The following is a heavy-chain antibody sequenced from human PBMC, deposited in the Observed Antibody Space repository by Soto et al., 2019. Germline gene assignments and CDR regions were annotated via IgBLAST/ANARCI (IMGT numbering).Heavy chain of an antibody. CDR2: IYYIGTT. Sequence: LSPTCTVSGGSISSGAYYWSWIRQPPGQGLEWIGYIYYIGTTYYNPSLKSRITISVDTSKNQFSLKLSSVTAADTAVYYCAREQRYSGYDTSPAFDPWGQGTLVTVSS. J-gene: IGHJ5*02. D-gene: IGHD5-12*01. CDR1: GGSISSGAYY. CDR3: AREQRYSGYDTSPAFDP. V-gene: IGHV4-30-4*01.